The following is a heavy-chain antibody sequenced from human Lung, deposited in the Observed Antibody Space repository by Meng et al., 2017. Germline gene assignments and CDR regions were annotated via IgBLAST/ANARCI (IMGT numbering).Heavy chain of an antibody. CDR2: IYHSGST. CDR3: TKNDFYCLGY. D-gene: IGHD2-21*01. CDR1: GGCISSDNW. Sequence: QGEVQGLGPGLAEPSGTLSLACAVSGGCISSDNWWSWVRQPPGKGLEWIGEIYHSGSTNYNPSLKSRITISVDKPKNQFSLTLSSVTAADTAVYYCTKNDFYCLGYWGQGTLVTVSS. J-gene: IGHJ4*02. V-gene: IGHV4-4*02.